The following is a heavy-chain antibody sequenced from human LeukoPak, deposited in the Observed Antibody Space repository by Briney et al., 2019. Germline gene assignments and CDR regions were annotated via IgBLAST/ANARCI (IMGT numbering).Heavy chain of an antibody. D-gene: IGHD1-7*01. CDR3: ATDNWNYVSYFDY. CDR1: GFTFSSYA. J-gene: IGHJ4*02. CDR2: ISGSGDST. V-gene: IGHV3-23*01. Sequence: GGSLRLSCAASGFTFSSYAMSWVRQAPGKGLEWVSAISGSGDSTYYAESVRGRFTISRDNSKNTLYLHMNSLRGEDTAVYYCATDNWNYVSYFDYWGQGTLVTVSS.